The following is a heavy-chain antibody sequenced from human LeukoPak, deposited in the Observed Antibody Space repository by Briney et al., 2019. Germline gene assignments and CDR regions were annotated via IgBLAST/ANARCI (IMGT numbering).Heavy chain of an antibody. CDR2: IYPDDSDT. J-gene: IGHJ6*02. CDR1: GYRFTYDW. CDR3: ARHGGFGNYYYGVDV. D-gene: IGHD3-10*01. V-gene: IGHV5-51*01. Sequence: GESLKISCRVSGYRFTYDWIGWVRQMPGKGLEWVGIIYPDDSDTRYSPSFEGQVTISADKSINTAFLQWSSLKASDTAMYYCARHGGFGNYYYGVDVWGQGTTVTVSS.